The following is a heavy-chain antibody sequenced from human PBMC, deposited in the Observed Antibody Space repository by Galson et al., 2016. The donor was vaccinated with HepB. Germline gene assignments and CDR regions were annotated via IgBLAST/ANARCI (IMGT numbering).Heavy chain of an antibody. Sequence: SLRLSCAVSGFTLSTSSTNWVRQAPGKGLEWIAYIRSRSNDRAIFYAGSVKGRFTISGDNADSMYLQMNSLRDEDTAVYYCVRDHNWGFDYWGQGALVTVSS. V-gene: IGHV3-48*02. CDR1: GFTLSTSS. CDR3: VRDHNWGFDY. CDR2: IRSRSNDRAI. J-gene: IGHJ4*02. D-gene: IGHD7-27*01.